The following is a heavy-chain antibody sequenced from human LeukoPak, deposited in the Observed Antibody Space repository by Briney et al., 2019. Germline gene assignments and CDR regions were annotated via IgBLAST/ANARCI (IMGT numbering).Heavy chain of an antibody. CDR2: ISATGGTI. CDR3: AKAPHYDILTGYWFDP. D-gene: IGHD3-9*01. Sequence: GGSLRLSCAASGFTFSSNGMNWVRQAPGKGLEWVSYISATGGTIYYADSVKGRFTISRDNSKSTLYLQMNSLRAEDTAVYYCAKAPHYDILTGYWFDPWGQGTLVTVSS. V-gene: IGHV3-48*03. J-gene: IGHJ5*02. CDR1: GFTFSSNG.